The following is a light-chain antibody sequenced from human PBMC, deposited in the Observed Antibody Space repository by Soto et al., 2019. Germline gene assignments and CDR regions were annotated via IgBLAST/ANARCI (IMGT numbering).Light chain of an antibody. CDR1: QSISSW. V-gene: IGKV1-5*03. Sequence: DIQMTQSPPTLSASVGDRVTITCRASQSISSWLAWYQQKPGKAPKLLNYKASSLESGVPSRFSGSGYDTEFPLPISSLQPDDFAPYHCQQYNSSPSTVGPGTKVHI. CDR3: QQYNSSPST. CDR2: KAS. J-gene: IGKJ3*01.